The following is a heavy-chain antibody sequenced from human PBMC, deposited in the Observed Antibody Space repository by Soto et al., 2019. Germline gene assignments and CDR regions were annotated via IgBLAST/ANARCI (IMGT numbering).Heavy chain of an antibody. J-gene: IGHJ5*02. D-gene: IGHD2-15*01. CDR2: INPSGGST. CDR3: ARDLGSDQIVAEANWFDP. Sequence: QVQLVQSGAEVKKPGASVKVSCKASGYTFTSYYMHWVRQAPGQGLEWMGIINPSGGSTSYAQKFQGRVTMTRDTSTSTVYMELSSLRSEDTAVYYCARDLGSDQIVAEANWFDPWGQGTLVTVSS. CDR1: GYTFTSYY. V-gene: IGHV1-46*01.